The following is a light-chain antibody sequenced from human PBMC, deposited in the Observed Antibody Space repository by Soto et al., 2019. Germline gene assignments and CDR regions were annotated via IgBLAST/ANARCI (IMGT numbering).Light chain of an antibody. Sequence: EIVLTQSPATLSLSPGERATLSCRASQSISSYLAWYQQKPGQAPRLLIYDASNRATGIPARFSGSGSGTDFTLTINSLEPEDSAVYYCQQRSYWLDTCGQGTKLEIK. CDR2: DAS. CDR3: QQRSYWLDT. J-gene: IGKJ2*01. V-gene: IGKV3-11*01. CDR1: QSISSY.